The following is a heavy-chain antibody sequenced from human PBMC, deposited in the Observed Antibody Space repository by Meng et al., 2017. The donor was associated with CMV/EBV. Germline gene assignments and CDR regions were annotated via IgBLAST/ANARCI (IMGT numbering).Heavy chain of an antibody. V-gene: IGHV4-34*01. CDR3: ARGMMDDYGGIYDAFDI. Sequence: LSLTCAVYGGSFSGYYWSWIRQPPGKGLEWIGEINHSGSTNYNPSLKSRVTISVDTSKNQFSLKLSSVTAADTAAYYCARGMMDDYGGIYDAFDIWGQGTMVTVSS. CDR1: GGSFSGYY. CDR2: INHSGST. D-gene: IGHD4/OR15-4a*01. J-gene: IGHJ3*02.